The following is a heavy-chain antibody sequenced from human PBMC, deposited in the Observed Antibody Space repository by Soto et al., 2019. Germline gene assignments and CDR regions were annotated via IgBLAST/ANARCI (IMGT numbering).Heavy chain of an antibody. Sequence: QVQLVQSGAEVKKPGSSVKVSCKASGGTFSSYAISWVRQAPGQGLEWMGGIIPIFGTANYAQKFQGRVTITADESTSTAYMELSRLRYEATAVYYGGIKWRYYGSGSYSPDYWGQGTLVTVSS. CDR2: IIPIFGTA. CDR3: GIKWRYYGSGSYSPDY. V-gene: IGHV1-69*01. D-gene: IGHD3-10*01. J-gene: IGHJ4*02. CDR1: GGTFSSYA.